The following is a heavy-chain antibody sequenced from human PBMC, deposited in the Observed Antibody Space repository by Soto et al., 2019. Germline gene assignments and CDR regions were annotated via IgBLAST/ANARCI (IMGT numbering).Heavy chain of an antibody. J-gene: IGHJ6*02. CDR1: GGTFSSYA. CDR2: IIPIFGTA. V-gene: IGHV1-69*13. D-gene: IGHD2-15*01. Sequence: SVKVSCKASGGTFSSYAISWVRQAPGQGLEWMGGIIPIFGTANYAQKFQGRVTITADESTSTAYMELSSLRSEDTAVYYCARDKKGCSGGSCYYYYGMDVWGQGTTVTVSS. CDR3: ARDKKGCSGGSCYYYYGMDV.